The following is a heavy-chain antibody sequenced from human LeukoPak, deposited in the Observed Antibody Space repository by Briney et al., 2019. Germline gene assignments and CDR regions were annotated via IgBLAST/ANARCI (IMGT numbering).Heavy chain of an antibody. CDR1: GFTFSSYW. J-gene: IGHJ5*02. V-gene: IGHV3-7*01. CDR2: IKQDGSEK. CDR3: ASRPEKYSYGPNWFDP. Sequence: GGSLRLSCAASGFTFSSYWMSWVRQAPGKGLEWVANIKQDGSEKYYADSVKGRFTISRDNAKNSLYLQMNSLRAEDTAVYYCASRPEKYSYGPNWFDPWGQGTLVTVSS. D-gene: IGHD5-18*01.